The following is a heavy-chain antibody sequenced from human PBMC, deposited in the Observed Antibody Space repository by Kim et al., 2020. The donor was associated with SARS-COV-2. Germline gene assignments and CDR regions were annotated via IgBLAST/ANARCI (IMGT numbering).Heavy chain of an antibody. CDR2: IIPIFGTA. CDR3: AREGGGYDQRGVDY. CDR1: GGTFSSYA. V-gene: IGHV1-69*13. Sequence: SVKVSCKASGGTFSSYAISWVRQAPGQGLEWMGGIIPIFGTANYAQKFQGRVTITADESTSTAYMELSSLRSEDTAVYYCAREGGGYDQRGVDYWGQGTLVTVSS. D-gene: IGHD5-12*01. J-gene: IGHJ4*02.